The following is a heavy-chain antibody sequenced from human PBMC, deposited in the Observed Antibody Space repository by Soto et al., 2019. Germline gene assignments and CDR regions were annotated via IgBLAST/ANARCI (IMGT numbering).Heavy chain of an antibody. CDR1: GGSFSGYY. Sequence: PSETLSLTCAVYGGSFSGYYWSWIRQPPGKGLEWIGEINHSGSTNYNPSLKSRVTISVDTSKNQFSLKLSSVTAADTAVYYCARKFGMRLTGYYVAYYYYMDGWGKGTTVTVSS. CDR2: INHSGST. CDR3: ARKFGMRLTGYYVAYYYYMDG. V-gene: IGHV4-34*01. J-gene: IGHJ6*03. D-gene: IGHD3-9*01.